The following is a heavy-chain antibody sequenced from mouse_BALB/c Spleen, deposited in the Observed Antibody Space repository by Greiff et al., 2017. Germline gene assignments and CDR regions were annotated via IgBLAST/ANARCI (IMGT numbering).Heavy chain of an antibody. CDR2: INPSTGYT. CDR1: GYTFTSYW. J-gene: IGHJ3*01. Sequence: VQLQQSGAELAKPGASVKMSCKASGYTFTSYWMHWVKQRPGQGLEWIGYINPSTGYTEYNQKFKDKATLTADKSSSTAYMQLSSLTSEDSAVYYCATYDYVSAWFAYWGQGTLVTVSA. CDR3: ATYDYVSAWFAY. V-gene: IGHV1-7*01. D-gene: IGHD2-4*01.